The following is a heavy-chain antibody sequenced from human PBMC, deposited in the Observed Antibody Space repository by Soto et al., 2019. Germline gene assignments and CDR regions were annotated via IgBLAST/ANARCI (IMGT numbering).Heavy chain of an antibody. V-gene: IGHV1-3*01. CDR2: INAGNGNT. D-gene: IGHD4-17*01. CDR3: ARDYGDYDFLYYYYYGMDV. J-gene: IGHJ6*02. CDR1: GYTFTSYA. Sequence: PSVKVSCKASGYTFTSYAMHWVRQAPGQRLEWMGWINAGNGNTKYSQKFQGRVTITRDTSASTAYMELSSLRSEDTAVYYCARDYGDYDFLYYYYYGMDVWGQGTTVTVSS.